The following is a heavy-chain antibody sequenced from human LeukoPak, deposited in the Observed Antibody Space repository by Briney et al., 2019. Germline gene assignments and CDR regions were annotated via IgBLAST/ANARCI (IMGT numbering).Heavy chain of an antibody. Sequence: GGSLRLSCAGSGFTFSSYSMNWVRQAPGKGLEWVSYISSSSSTIYYADSVKGRFTISRDNAKNSLYLQMNSLRAEDTAVYYCARDPAYCSGGSCYRGLDYWGQGTLVTVSP. D-gene: IGHD2-15*01. CDR2: ISSSSSTI. CDR3: ARDPAYCSGGSCYRGLDY. J-gene: IGHJ4*02. V-gene: IGHV3-48*01. CDR1: GFTFSSYS.